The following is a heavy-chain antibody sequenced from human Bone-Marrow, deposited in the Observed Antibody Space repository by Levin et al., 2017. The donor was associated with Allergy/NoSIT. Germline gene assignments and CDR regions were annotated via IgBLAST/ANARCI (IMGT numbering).Heavy chain of an antibody. CDR2: IKQDGSEK. CDR3: ARVQLGYCSSTSCYPHGRNRYFDY. Sequence: QPGGSLRLSCAASGFTFSSYWMSWVRQAPGKGLEWVANIKQDGSEKYYVDSVKGRFTISRDNAKNSLYLQMNSLRAEDTAVYYCARVQLGYCSSTSCYPHGRNRYFDYWGQGTLVTVSS. J-gene: IGHJ4*02. V-gene: IGHV3-7*03. CDR1: GFTFSSYW. D-gene: IGHD2-2*01.